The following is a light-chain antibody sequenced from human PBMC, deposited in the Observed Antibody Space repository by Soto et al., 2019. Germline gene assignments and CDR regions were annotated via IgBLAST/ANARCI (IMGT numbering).Light chain of an antibody. Sequence: EIVMTQSPATLSVSPGERATLSCRASQSVSSNLAWYQQKPGQAPRLLIYGASTRATGIPARFSGSGSGTEFTLTISSLQSEDFAVYYCQQYKNWPLTFGTGTKVDIK. J-gene: IGKJ3*01. CDR2: GAS. CDR1: QSVSSN. V-gene: IGKV3-15*01. CDR3: QQYKNWPLT.